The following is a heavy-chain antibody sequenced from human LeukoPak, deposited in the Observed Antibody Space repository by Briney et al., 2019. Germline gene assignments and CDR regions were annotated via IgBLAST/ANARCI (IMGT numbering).Heavy chain of an antibody. D-gene: IGHD6-19*01. V-gene: IGHV3-48*01. CDR3: ARDDRTSSGWSYNWFDP. CDR2: ISSSSSTI. J-gene: IGHJ5*02. Sequence: GGSLRLSCAASGFTFSSYSMNWVRQAPGKGLEWVSYISSSSSTIYYADSVKGRFTISRDNAKNSLYLQMNSLRAEDTAVYYCARDDRTSSGWSYNWFDPWGQGTLATVSS. CDR1: GFTFSSYS.